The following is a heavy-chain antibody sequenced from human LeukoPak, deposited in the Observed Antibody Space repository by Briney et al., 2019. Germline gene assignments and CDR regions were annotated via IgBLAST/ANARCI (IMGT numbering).Heavy chain of an antibody. CDR2: ISSSGSTI. Sequence: GGSLRLSCVASGFTFSDYYMSWIRQAPGKGLEWVSYISSSGSTIYYADSVKGRFTISRDNPKNTLYLQMNSLRAEDTAVYYCAKMGMVRGVILYYFDYWGQGTLVTVSS. D-gene: IGHD3-10*01. J-gene: IGHJ4*02. CDR3: AKMGMVRGVILYYFDY. CDR1: GFTFSDYY. V-gene: IGHV3-11*04.